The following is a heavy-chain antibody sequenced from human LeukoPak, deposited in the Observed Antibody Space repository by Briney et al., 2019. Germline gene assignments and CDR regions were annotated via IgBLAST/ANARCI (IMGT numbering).Heavy chain of an antibody. CDR2: INPSGGST. D-gene: IGHD2-2*01. Sequence: ASVKVSCKASGYTFTSYYMHWVRQAPGQGLEWMGIINPSGGSTSYAQKFQGRVTMTRDTSTSTVYMELSSLRSEDTAVYYCARDRRDIVVVPAAGGRTGLLKNNWNWFDPWGQGTLVTVSS. CDR1: GYTFTSYY. V-gene: IGHV1-46*01. CDR3: ARDRRDIVVVPAAGGRTGLLKNNWNWFDP. J-gene: IGHJ5*02.